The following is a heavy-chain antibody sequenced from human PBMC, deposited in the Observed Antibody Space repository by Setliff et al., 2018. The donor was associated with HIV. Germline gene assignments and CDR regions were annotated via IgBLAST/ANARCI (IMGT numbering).Heavy chain of an antibody. CDR1: GYTFTDYF. CDR3: ATKVYCTNGVCLDAFDT. CDR2: INPNSGGT. Sequence: GVSVKVSCKASGYTFTDYFIHWVRPAPGQGLEWMGRINPNSGGTNYAQKFQGRVTMTRDRSISTAYMELSRLISADTAVYYCATKVYCTNGVCLDAFDTWGQGTMVT. D-gene: IGHD2-8*01. V-gene: IGHV1-2*06. J-gene: IGHJ3*02.